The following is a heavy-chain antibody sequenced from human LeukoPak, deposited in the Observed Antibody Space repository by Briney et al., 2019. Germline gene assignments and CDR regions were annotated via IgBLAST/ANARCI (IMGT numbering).Heavy chain of an antibody. D-gene: IGHD6-19*01. CDR2: INHSGFT. Sequence: SESLSQACAIHRRSLSGSYWTWIRQPPGRGQEWVGEINHSGFTNYNPSLNSRVTMSVDTSKNQFPLNLASVTAADTAVYYCAASGWTPGLDYWGQGTPVTVSS. J-gene: IGHJ4*02. CDR1: RRSLSGSY. CDR3: AASGWTPGLDY. V-gene: IGHV4-34*01.